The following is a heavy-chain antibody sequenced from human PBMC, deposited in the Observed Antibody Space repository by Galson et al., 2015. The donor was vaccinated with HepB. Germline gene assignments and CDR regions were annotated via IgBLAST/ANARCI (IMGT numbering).Heavy chain of an antibody. CDR3: ARDKWWSFDY. V-gene: IGHV3-48*02. Sequence: SCAASEFSFSTYSMNWVRQAPGKGLEWLSYISSSTVIYYADSVKGRFTISADNARNSLYLQMNSLRDEDTAVYYCARDKWWSFDYWGQGTLVTVSS. CDR2: ISSSTVI. D-gene: IGHD2-15*01. CDR1: EFSFSTYS. J-gene: IGHJ4*02.